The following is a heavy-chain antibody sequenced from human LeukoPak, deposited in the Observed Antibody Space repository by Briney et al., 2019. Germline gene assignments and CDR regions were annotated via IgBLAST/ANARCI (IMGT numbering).Heavy chain of an antibody. CDR1: GYTFTAYH. D-gene: IGHD2-2*01. CDR3: ARDYCSSTSCLFDY. CDR2: INPNSGDT. Sequence: ASVKVSCKASGYTFTAYHMHWVRQAPGQGLEWMGRINPNSGDTNYAQKFQGRVTMTRDTSISTAYMELSRLRSDDTAVYYCARDYCSSTSCLFDYWGQGTLVSVS. V-gene: IGHV1-2*06. J-gene: IGHJ4*02.